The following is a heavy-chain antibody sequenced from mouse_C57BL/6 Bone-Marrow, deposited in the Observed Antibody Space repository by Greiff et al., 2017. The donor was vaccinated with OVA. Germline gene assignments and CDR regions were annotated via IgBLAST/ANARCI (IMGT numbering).Heavy chain of an antibody. V-gene: IGHV3-6*01. CDR2: ISYDGSN. D-gene: IGHD1-1*01. CDR3: ARGDYYGSTRFAY. Sequence: EVQVVESGPGLVKPSQSLSLTCSVTGYSITSGYYWNWIRQFPGNKLEWMGYISYDGSNNYNPSLKNRISITRDTSKNQFFLKLNSVTTEDTATYYCARGDYYGSTRFAYWGQGTLVTVSA. J-gene: IGHJ3*01. CDR1: GYSITSGYY.